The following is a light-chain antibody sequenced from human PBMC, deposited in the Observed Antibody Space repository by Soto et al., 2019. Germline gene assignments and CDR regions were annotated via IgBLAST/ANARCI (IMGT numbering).Light chain of an antibody. Sequence: IQLTQTPSSLSASVGDRVTITCRASQGTSSYLAWYQQKPGKAPKLLIYSASTLQSGVPSRFSGSGSGTGFTLTISSLQPEDFATYYCQQANTFPRTFGQGTRLEIK. CDR2: SAS. CDR3: QQANTFPRT. J-gene: IGKJ5*01. CDR1: QGTSSY. V-gene: IGKV1-9*01.